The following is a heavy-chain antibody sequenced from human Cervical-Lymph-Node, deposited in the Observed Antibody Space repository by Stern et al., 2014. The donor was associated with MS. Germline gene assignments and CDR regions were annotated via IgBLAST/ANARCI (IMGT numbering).Heavy chain of an antibody. CDR3: ARDNGGWSVDS. CDR2: INPGGGST. J-gene: IGHJ4*02. Sequence: VPLVESGAEVKKPGASVKVSCKAFGYTFTSHKMHWVRQAPGQGLEWMGIINPGGGSTRYAQKLQGRVTMARDTSTSTVYMELTSLRSEDTAVYAWARDNGGWSVDSWGQGTLVIVSS. V-gene: IGHV1-46*01. CDR1: GYTFTSHK. D-gene: IGHD6-19*01.